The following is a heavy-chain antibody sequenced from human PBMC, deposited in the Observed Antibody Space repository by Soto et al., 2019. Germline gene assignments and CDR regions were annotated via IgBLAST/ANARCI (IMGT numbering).Heavy chain of an antibody. V-gene: IGHV4-61*08. J-gene: IGHJ6*02. CDR1: GDSVSSGGYY. Sequence: SETLSLTCTVSGDSVSSGGYYWSWIRQPPGKGLEWIWYIYSSGSANYNPSLKSRVTISRGTSKNQISLKVASVTAADTAGYYCARGFSSVSMDAWGQGTTVTV. CDR3: ARGFSSVSMDA. D-gene: IGHD6-19*01. CDR2: IYSSGSA.